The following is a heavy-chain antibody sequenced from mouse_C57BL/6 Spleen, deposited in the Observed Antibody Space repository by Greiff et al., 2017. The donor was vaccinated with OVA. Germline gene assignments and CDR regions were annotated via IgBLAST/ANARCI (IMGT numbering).Heavy chain of an antibody. V-gene: IGHV1-80*01. D-gene: IGHD1-1*01. CDR2: IYPGDGDT. CDR1: GYAFSSYW. CDR3: ARRDYGSSFDY. J-gene: IGHJ2*01. Sequence: QVQLQQSGAELVQPGASVKISCKASGYAFSSYWMNWVKQRPGKGLEWIGQIYPGDGDTNYNGKFKGKATLTADKSSSTAYMQRSSLTAEDSAVYFCARRDYGSSFDYWGQGTTLTVSS.